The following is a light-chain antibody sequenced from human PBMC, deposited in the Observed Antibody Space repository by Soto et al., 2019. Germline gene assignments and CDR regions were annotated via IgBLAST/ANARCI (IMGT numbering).Light chain of an antibody. V-gene: IGKV3-20*01. CDR1: QSVGRNY. J-gene: IGKJ4*01. CDR2: GAS. Sequence: EIVLTQSPGTLSLSPGQRATLSCRASQSVGRNYLAWYQQKPGQAPRLLIYGASSRASGIPDRFSDSGSGTDFTLTISKLEPEDFAVYYCQQYASSPLTFGGGTKVEFK. CDR3: QQYASSPLT.